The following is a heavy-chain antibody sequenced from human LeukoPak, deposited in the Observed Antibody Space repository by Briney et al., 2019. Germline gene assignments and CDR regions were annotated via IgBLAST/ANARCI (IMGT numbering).Heavy chain of an antibody. CDR2: TSGSGGNP. D-gene: IGHD3-10*01. CDR3: AKETGIILVRGAVDY. CDR1: GFTFSSYA. Sequence: GGSLRLSCVASGFTFSSYAMSWVRQAPGKGLEWVSVTSGSGGNPYYADSVKGRFTISRDNSKNTLYLHMNSLRAEDTALYYCAKETGIILVRGAVDYWGQGTLVTVSS. J-gene: IGHJ4*02. V-gene: IGHV3-23*01.